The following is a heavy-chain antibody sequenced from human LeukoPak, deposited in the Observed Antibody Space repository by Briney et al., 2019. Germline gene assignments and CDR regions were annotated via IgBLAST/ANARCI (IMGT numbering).Heavy chain of an antibody. D-gene: IGHD2-2*02. CDR2: ISAYNGNT. CDR1: GYTFTSYG. CDR3: ARKLRYCSSTSCYSFDY. Sequence: ASVKVSCKASGYTFTSYGISWVRQAPGQGLEWMGWISAYNGNTNYAQKLQGRVTMTTDTSTSTAYMELRSLRSDDTAVYYCARKLRYCSSTSCYSFDYWGQGTLVTVSS. V-gene: IGHV1-18*01. J-gene: IGHJ4*02.